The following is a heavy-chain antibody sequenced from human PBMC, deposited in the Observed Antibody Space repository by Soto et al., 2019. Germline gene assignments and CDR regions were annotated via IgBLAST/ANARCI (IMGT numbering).Heavy chain of an antibody. V-gene: IGHV3-30*03. CDR2: ISRDGGTK. Sequence: QVKLVESGGGVVQPGRSLSRSCTGSGFTVSTYGMHWVRQAPGKGLEWVAVISRDGGTKYYADSVKGRFTISRDNSRNTLFLEMNSLRSDDMAVYYCTGEVASGYWGQGTLYTVSS. CDR3: TGEVASGY. CDR1: GFTVSTYG. J-gene: IGHJ4*02. D-gene: IGHD2-8*02.